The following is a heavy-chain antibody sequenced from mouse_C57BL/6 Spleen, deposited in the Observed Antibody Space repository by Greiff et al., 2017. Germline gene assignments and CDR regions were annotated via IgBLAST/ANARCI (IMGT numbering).Heavy chain of an antibody. V-gene: IGHV1-52*01. CDR3: ARSYSNYVYYAMDY. J-gene: IGHJ4*01. CDR1: GYTFTSYW. CDR2: IDPSDSET. Sequence: QVQLQQPGAELVRPGSSVKLSCKASGYTFTSYWMHWVKQRPIQGLEWIGNIDPSDSETHYNQKFKDKDTLTLDKSSSTAYMQLSSRTSEDAAVDYCARSYSNYVYYAMDYWGQGTSVTVSS. D-gene: IGHD2-5*01.